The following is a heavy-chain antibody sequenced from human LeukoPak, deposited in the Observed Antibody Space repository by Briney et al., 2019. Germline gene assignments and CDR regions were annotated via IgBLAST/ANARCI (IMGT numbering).Heavy chain of an antibody. CDR3: ASNSGSYYTYYYYYYMDV. CDR2: IFYSGST. CDR1: GGSISSYY. D-gene: IGHD1-26*01. V-gene: IGHV4-59*08. J-gene: IGHJ6*03. Sequence: SETLSLTCTVSGGSISSYYWSWIRQPPGKGLVWSGFIFYSGSTTYNPSLKTRVTISVDTSKNQFSLKLSSVTSADTDVYYCASNSGSYYTYYYYYYMDVWGKGTTVTASS.